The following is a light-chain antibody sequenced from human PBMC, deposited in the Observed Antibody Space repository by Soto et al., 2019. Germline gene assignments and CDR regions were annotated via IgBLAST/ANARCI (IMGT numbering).Light chain of an antibody. V-gene: IGKV1-5*01. J-gene: IGKJ4*01. CDR1: QSISSW. CDR2: DAS. Sequence: DILITKNHSTLSASVGDRVTITCRASQSISSWLAWYQQKPGKAPKLLIYDASSLESGVPSRFSGSGSGTEFTLTISSLQPDDFATYYCQQYNSYVTFGGGTKVDIK. CDR3: QQYNSYVT.